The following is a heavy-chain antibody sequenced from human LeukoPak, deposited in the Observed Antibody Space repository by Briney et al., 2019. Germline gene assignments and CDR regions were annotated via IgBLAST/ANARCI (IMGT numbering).Heavy chain of an antibody. J-gene: IGHJ4*02. D-gene: IGHD2-21*02. V-gene: IGHV3-48*01. CDR3: ARGPRPYCGGDCSFDY. Sequence: GGSLRLSCEASGFSFSSHSMNWVRQAPGKGLEWVSYISSGSETIYYADSVKGRFTISRDNSKNTLYLQMNSLRAEDTAVYYCARGPRPYCGGDCSFDYWGQGTLVTVSS. CDR1: GFSFSSHS. CDR2: ISSGSETI.